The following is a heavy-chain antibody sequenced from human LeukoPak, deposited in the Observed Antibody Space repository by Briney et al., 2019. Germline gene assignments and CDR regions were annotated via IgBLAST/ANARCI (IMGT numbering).Heavy chain of an antibody. CDR2: ISGSGGST. CDR1: GFTFSSYA. V-gene: IGHV3-23*01. J-gene: IGHJ4*02. CDR3: VGGSGSKYY. D-gene: IGHD3-10*01. Sequence: GGSLRLSCAASGFTFSSYAMSWVRQAPGKGREWVSAISGSGGSTYYADSVKGRFTIYRDNSKNTLYLQMNSLRAEDTAVYYCVGGSGSKYYWGQGTLVTVSS.